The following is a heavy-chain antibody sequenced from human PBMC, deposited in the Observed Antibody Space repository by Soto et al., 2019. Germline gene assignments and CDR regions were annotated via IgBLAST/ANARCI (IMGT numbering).Heavy chain of an antibody. D-gene: IGHD2-21*01. Sequence: SETLSLTCAVYGGSFSGYYWSWIRQPPGKGLEWIGEINHSGSTNYNPSLKSRVTISVDTSKNQFSLKLSSVTAADTAVYYCARWLNFQIILGAKWNYYYGMDVWGQGTTVTVSS. CDR2: INHSGST. CDR3: ARWLNFQIILGAKWNYYYGMDV. CDR1: GGSFSGYY. J-gene: IGHJ6*02. V-gene: IGHV4-34*01.